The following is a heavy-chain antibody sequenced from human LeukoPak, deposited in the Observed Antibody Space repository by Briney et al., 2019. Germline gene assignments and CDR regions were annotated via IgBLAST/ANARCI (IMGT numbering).Heavy chain of an antibody. CDR2: ISGSGGNT. V-gene: IGHV3-23*01. Sequence: PGGSLRLSCAASGFTFSSYAMSWVRQAPGKGLEWVSAISGSGGNTYYTDSVKGRFTISRDNSKNTLYLQMNSLRAEDTAVYYCAKPPPIYDSSGYYQYYYYGMDVWGQGTTVTVSS. CDR1: GFTFSSYA. D-gene: IGHD3-22*01. J-gene: IGHJ6*02. CDR3: AKPPPIYDSSGYYQYYYYGMDV.